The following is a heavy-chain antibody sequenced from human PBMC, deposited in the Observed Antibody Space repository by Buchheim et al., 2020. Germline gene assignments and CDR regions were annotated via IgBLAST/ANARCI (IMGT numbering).Heavy chain of an antibody. CDR3: ARRDSSRGMDV. Sequence: QVQLVESGGGVVQPGRSLRLSCAASGFTFSSYGMHWVRQAPGKGLEWVAVISYDGSNKYYADSVKGQFTISRDNSKNTLYLQMNSLRAEDTAVYYCARRDSSRGMDVWGQGTT. CDR2: ISYDGSNK. CDR1: GFTFSSYG. D-gene: IGHD3-22*01. V-gene: IGHV3-30*03. J-gene: IGHJ6*02.